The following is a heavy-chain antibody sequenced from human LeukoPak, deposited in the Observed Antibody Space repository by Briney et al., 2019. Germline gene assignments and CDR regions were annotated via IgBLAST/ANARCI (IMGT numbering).Heavy chain of an antibody. V-gene: IGHV3-73*01. CDR3: TRLTPRDAFDI. J-gene: IGHJ3*02. CDR2: IRSKGNSYAT. Sequence: SGGSLRLSCAASGFTFSGSAMHWVRQASGKGLEWVGRIRSKGNSYATAYAASVKGRFTISRDYSKNTAYLQMNSLKTEDMAVYYCTRLTPRDAFDIWGQGTMVTVSS. CDR1: GFTFSGSA. D-gene: IGHD2-15*01.